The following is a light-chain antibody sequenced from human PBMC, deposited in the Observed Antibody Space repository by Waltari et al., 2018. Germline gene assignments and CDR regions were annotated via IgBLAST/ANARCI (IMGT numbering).Light chain of an antibody. CDR1: QSVGSN. CDR3: QQYNNWPKT. V-gene: IGKV3-15*01. CDR2: GAY. Sequence: EIVMTQSPATLSVSPGERATLSCRASQSVGSNLAWYQQKPGQAPRLLIYGAYTRATGIPARFSGSGSGTEFTLTISTLQSEDFAAYYCQQYNNWPKTFGQGTKVEIK. J-gene: IGKJ1*01.